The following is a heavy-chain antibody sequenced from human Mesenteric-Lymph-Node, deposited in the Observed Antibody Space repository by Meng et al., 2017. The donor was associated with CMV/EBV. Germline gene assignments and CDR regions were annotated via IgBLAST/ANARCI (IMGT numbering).Heavy chain of an antibody. CDR3: ARDSGYYTVLQAFDY. J-gene: IGHJ4*02. D-gene: IGHD3-3*01. V-gene: IGHV3-74*01. Sequence: GESLKISCAASGFTFSNFWMHWVRQAPGKGLVWVSRINSDGSNTHYADSVRGRFTISRDNAKNTLYLQVNSLRAEDTALYYCARDSGYYTVLQAFDYWGQGTLVTVSS. CDR1: GFTFSNFW. CDR2: INSDGSNT.